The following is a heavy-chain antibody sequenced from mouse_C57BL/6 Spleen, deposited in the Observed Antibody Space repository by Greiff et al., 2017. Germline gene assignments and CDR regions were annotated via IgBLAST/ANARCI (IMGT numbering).Heavy chain of an antibody. CDR1: GFTFSDYG. V-gene: IGHV5-17*01. J-gene: IGHJ2*01. D-gene: IGHD2-14*01. CDR2: ISSGSSTI. Sequence: EVKVVESGGGLVKPGGSLKLSCAASGFTFSDYGMHWVRQAPEKGLEWVAYISSGSSTIYYADTVKGRFTISRDNAKNTLFLQMTSLRSEDTAMYYCARWGTTGYYFDYWGQGTTLTVSS. CDR3: ARWGTTGYYFDY.